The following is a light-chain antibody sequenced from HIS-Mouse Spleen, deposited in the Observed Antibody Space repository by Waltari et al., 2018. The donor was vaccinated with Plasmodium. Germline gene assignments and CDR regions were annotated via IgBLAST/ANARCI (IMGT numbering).Light chain of an antibody. J-gene: IGKJ3*01. CDR3: QQYNNWSFT. CDR2: GAS. Sequence: EIVMTQSPATLSVYPGERATLSCRASQSVSSNLAWYQQKHGQAPRLLIYGASTGATGIPARFSGSGSGTEFTLTISSLQSEDFAVYYCQQYNNWSFTFGPGTKVDIK. CDR1: QSVSSN. V-gene: IGKV3-15*01.